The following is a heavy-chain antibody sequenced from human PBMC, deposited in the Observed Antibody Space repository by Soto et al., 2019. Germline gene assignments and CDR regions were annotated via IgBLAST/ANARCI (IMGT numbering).Heavy chain of an antibody. CDR3: ARVGGFGATTIDY. J-gene: IGHJ4*02. V-gene: IGHV4-30-4*01. Sequence: SETLSLTCTFSGGSISSGDYYWSWIRQPPGKGLEWIGYIYYSGSTYYNPSLKSRVTISVDTSKNQFSLKLSSVTAADTAVYYCARVGGFGATTIDYWGQGTLVTSPQ. D-gene: IGHD3-10*01. CDR1: GGSISSGDYY. CDR2: IYYSGST.